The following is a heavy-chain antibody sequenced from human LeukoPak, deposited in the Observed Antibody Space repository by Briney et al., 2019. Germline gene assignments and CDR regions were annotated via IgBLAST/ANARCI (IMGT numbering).Heavy chain of an antibody. D-gene: IGHD6-19*01. CDR3: ARAGSGGYYYGMDV. Sequence: SETLSLTCTVSGGSISSYYWSWIRQPPGKGLEWIGYIYYGRSTNYNPSLKCRVTISVDTSNNQFSLKLSSVTAADTAVYYCARAGSGGYYYGMDVWGQGTTVTVSS. CDR2: IYYGRST. V-gene: IGHV4-59*01. J-gene: IGHJ6*02. CDR1: GGSISSYY.